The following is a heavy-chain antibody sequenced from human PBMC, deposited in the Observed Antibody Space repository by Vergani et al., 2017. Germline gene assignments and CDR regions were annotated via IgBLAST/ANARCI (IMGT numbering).Heavy chain of an antibody. Sequence: QVQLVESGGGVVQPGRSLRLSCAASGFTFSSYGMHWVRQAPGKGLEWVAVISYDGSNKYYADSVKGRFTISRDNSKNTLYLQMNSLRAEDTAVYYCAKGVMVRGVAPFDYWGQGTLVTVSS. V-gene: IGHV3-30*18. CDR3: AKGVMVRGVAPFDY. CDR2: ISYDGSNK. CDR1: GFTFSSYG. J-gene: IGHJ4*02. D-gene: IGHD3-10*01.